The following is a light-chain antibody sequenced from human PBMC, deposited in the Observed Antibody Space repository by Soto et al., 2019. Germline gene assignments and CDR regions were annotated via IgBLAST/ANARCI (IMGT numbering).Light chain of an antibody. V-gene: IGLV2-8*01. Sequence: QSALTQPPSASGSPGQSVTISCTGTSSDVGGYNYVSWYQQHPGKAPKLMIYEVNKWPSGVPDRFSGSKSDNTASLTVSGLQAEDEADYYCSSYADSNNLIFGGGTKLTVL. CDR3: SSYADSNNLI. J-gene: IGLJ2*01. CDR1: SSDVGGYNY. CDR2: EVN.